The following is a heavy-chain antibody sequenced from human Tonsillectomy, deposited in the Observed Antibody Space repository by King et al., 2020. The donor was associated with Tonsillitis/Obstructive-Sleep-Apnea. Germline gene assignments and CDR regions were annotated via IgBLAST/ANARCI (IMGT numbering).Heavy chain of an antibody. CDR2: IYYSGST. CDR1: GGSISSGGYY. CDR3: ARDNPPYCSGGSCYSGEIDY. D-gene: IGHD2-15*01. J-gene: IGHJ4*02. Sequence: QLQESGPGLVKPSQTLSLTCTVSGGSISSGGYYWSWIRQHPGKGLEWIGYIYYSGSTYYNPSLKSRVTISVDTSKNQFSLKLSSVTAAHTAVYYCARDNPPYCSGGSCYSGEIDYWGQGTLVTVSS. V-gene: IGHV4-31*03.